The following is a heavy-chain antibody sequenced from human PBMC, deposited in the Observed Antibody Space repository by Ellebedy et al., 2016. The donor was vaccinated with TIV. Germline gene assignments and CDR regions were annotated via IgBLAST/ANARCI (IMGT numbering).Heavy chain of an antibody. V-gene: IGHV3-9*01. J-gene: IGHJ4*02. CDR2: ISWHSGDI. CDR1: GFTFDDYA. Sequence: SLKISCTASGFTFDDYAMHWVRQAPGKGPEWVSGISWHSGDIGYADSVKGRFTISRDNAENSLSLQMDNLKTEDTALYYCAKDKFPSSIGPFDYWGQGTLVTVSS. D-gene: IGHD3-16*01. CDR3: AKDKFPSSIGPFDY.